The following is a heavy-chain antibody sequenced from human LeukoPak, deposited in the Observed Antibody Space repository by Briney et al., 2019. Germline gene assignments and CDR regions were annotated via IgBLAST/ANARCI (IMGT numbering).Heavy chain of an antibody. Sequence: GASVKVSCKASGYTFTGYYMDWVRQAPGQGLEWMGWINPNSGGTNYSQKFQGRVTMTRNTSISTAYMELSRLRSDDTAVYYCAYDSSGYSFDYWGQGTLVTVSS. D-gene: IGHD3-22*01. CDR1: GYTFTGYY. J-gene: IGHJ4*02. CDR3: AYDSSGYSFDY. V-gene: IGHV1-2*02. CDR2: INPNSGGT.